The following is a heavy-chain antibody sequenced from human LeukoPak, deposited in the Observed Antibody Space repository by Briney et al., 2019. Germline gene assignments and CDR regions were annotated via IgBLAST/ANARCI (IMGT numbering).Heavy chain of an antibody. J-gene: IGHJ3*02. Sequence: GGSLRLSCAASGFTFSSYAMSWVRQAPGKGLDWVSAISGSGGSTYYADSVKGRFTISRDNSKNTLYLQMNSLRAEDTAVYYCAKGVASPDAFDIWGQGTMVTVSS. CDR3: AKGVASPDAFDI. CDR1: GFTFSSYA. D-gene: IGHD5-12*01. V-gene: IGHV3-23*01. CDR2: ISGSGGST.